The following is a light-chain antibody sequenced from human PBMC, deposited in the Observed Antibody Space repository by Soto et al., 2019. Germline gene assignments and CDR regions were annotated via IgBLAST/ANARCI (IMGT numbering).Light chain of an antibody. CDR2: EVR. V-gene: IGLV2-14*01. CDR3: SSYTTRNTRV. CDR1: SSDVGAYNS. Sequence: QSALTQPASVSGSPGQSITISCTGTSSDVGAYNSVSWYQQHPGKDPKLLIYEVRNRPSGVSNRFSGSKSGNTASLTISGLQHDDEADYYCSSYTTRNTRVFGAGTKVTVL. J-gene: IGLJ1*01.